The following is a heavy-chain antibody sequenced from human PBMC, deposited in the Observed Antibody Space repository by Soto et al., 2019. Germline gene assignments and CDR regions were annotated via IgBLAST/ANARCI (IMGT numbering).Heavy chain of an antibody. J-gene: IGHJ6*02. CDR3: TPHSLGAAPRYCYYGMDV. D-gene: IGHD3-16*01. CDR1: GFTFSNAW. Sequence: EVQLVESGGGLVKPGGSLRLSCAASGFTFSNAWMNWVRQAPGKGLEWVGRIKSKTDGGTTDYAAPVKGRFTISSDDSKNTLYLQMNSLKIEDTAVYYCTPHSLGAAPRYCYYGMDVWGQGTTVTVSS. V-gene: IGHV3-15*07. CDR2: IKSKTDGGTT.